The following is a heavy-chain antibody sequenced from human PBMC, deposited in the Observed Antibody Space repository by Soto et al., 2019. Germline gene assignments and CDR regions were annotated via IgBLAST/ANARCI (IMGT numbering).Heavy chain of an antibody. V-gene: IGHV5-51*01. J-gene: IGHJ3*01. CDR3: ARRGTLSGRDAFDV. D-gene: IGHD2-15*01. CDR1: GYCSTSYW. CDR2: VYVSDSET. Sequence: GESLKISCRGSGYCSTSYWIAWVRQMSGKGLEWLGSVYVSDSETKYSPSFQGQVTISADKSTNTAYLHWSSLKTSDTAMYYCARRGTLSGRDAFDVWGEGTMVTVSS.